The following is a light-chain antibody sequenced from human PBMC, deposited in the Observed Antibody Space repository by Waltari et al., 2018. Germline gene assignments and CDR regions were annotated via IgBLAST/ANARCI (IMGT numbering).Light chain of an antibody. V-gene: IGLV1-44*01. CDR2: GGN. J-gene: IGLJ2*01. CDR3: AAWDDSLIGVA. CDR1: SSNIGSNT. Sequence: QSVLTQPPSASGTPGQRVTISCSGSSSNIGSNTVNWYQQLPATSPKLLIYGGNQGPSGVPARVSGSKSGTSASLAIGGLQSDDEADYYCAAWDDSLIGVAFGGGTRLTVL.